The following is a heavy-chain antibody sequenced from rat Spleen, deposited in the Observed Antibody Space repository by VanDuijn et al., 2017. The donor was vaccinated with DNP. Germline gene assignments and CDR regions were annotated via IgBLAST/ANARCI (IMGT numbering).Heavy chain of an antibody. Sequence: EVQLVESGGGLVQPGRSLKLSCAASGLTFSDYAMAWVRQAPKKGLEWVATISYDGSSIYYRDSVKGRFTISRDNAKSTLYLQMSKLGSEDTAIYYCARGGDGYDYWGQGVMVTVSS. CDR3: ARGGDGYDY. D-gene: IGHD1-12*03. CDR2: ISYDGSSI. CDR1: GLTFSDYA. V-gene: IGHV5-17*01. J-gene: IGHJ2*01.